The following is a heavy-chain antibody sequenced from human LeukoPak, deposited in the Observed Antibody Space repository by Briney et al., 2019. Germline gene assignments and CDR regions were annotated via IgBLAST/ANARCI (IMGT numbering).Heavy chain of an antibody. Sequence: GGSLRLSCAATGFTLSDYYMSWIRQAPGKGLEWVSYISSSGSTIYYTDSVKGRFTISRDNAKNSLYLQMNSLRAEDTAVYYCARDTTSGYYDYWGQGTLVTVSS. CDR3: ARDTTSGYYDY. CDR1: GFTLSDYY. V-gene: IGHV3-11*04. CDR2: ISSSGSTI. J-gene: IGHJ4*02. D-gene: IGHD3-22*01.